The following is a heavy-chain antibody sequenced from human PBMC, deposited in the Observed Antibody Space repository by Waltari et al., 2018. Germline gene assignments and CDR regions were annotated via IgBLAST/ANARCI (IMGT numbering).Heavy chain of an antibody. V-gene: IGHV4-59*01. CDR1: GGSISTYY. D-gene: IGHD5-18*01. CDR2: FYNSGGT. J-gene: IGHJ4*02. CDR3: AIDREHSYGKYFDY. Sequence: QVQLQESGPGLVKSSETLSLTCTVSGGSISTYYWSWIRQPPGKGLEWIGYFYNSGGTTSTPSLKSRVTMSVDTSENLFSLKLSSVTAADTAVYYCAIDREHSYGKYFDYWGQGILVTVSS.